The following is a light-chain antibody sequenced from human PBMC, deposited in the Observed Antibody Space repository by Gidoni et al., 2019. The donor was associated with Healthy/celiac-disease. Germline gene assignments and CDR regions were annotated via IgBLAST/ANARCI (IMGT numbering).Light chain of an antibody. J-gene: IGKJ2*01. Sequence: IQMTRSPPSLSASVGDRVTITCQASQDISNYLNWYQQKPGKAPKLLIYDASSLETGVPSRFSGSGSGTDFTFTISSLQPEDIATYYCQQYYSTPRTFGQGTKLEIK. CDR2: DAS. CDR1: QDISNY. CDR3: QQYYSTPRT. V-gene: IGKV1-33*01.